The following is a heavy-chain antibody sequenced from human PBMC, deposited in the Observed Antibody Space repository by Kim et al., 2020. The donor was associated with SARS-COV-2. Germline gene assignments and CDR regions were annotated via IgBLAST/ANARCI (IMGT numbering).Heavy chain of an antibody. V-gene: IGHV1-46*01. J-gene: IGHJ4*02. CDR1: GFTFSNNY. Sequence: ASVKVSCKASGFTFSNNYMHWVRQGPGLGLEWMGMIDPSGDGTVNAQRFQDRVTLTRDTTTSTVYMDLRSLTSADTATYYCVTHGYKSRNFDYWGQGTVVTVSS. D-gene: IGHD1-1*01. CDR2: IDPSGDGT. CDR3: VTHGYKSRNFDY.